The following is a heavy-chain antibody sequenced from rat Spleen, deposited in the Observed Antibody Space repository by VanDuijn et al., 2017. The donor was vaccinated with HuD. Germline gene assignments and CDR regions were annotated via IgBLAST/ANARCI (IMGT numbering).Heavy chain of an antibody. CDR3: ARHRDNYWYFDF. D-gene: IGHD4-3*01. V-gene: IGHV5-7*01. Sequence: EVQLVESGGGLVQPGRSMKLSCAASGFTFSDYYMAWVRQAPTKGLEWVATISYDGSDTHYRDSVKGRFTISRENAKSTLYLQMDSLRSEDTATYYCARHRDNYWYFDFWGPGTMVTVSS. J-gene: IGHJ1*01. CDR1: GFTFSDYY. CDR2: ISYDGSDT.